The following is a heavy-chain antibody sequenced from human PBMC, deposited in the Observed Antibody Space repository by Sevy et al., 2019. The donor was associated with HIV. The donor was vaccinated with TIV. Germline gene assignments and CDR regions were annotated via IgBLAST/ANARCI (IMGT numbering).Heavy chain of an antibody. V-gene: IGHV3-48*03. CDR3: TRNGGAFDNGFDP. Sequence: GGSLRLSGTASGFTFSSYDMNWVRQAPGKGLEWVSKISSRGSSIYYADSVKGRFTISRDNAKNSLNLQMNSLRAEDTAVYYCTRNGGAFDNGFDPWGQGTLVTVSS. CDR1: GFTFSSYD. J-gene: IGHJ5*02. CDR2: ISSRGSSI. D-gene: IGHD2-8*01.